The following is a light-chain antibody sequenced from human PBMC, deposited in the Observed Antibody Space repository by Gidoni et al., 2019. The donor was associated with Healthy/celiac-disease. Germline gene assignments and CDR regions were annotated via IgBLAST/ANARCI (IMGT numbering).Light chain of an antibody. V-gene: IGKV3-11*01. CDR1: QSVSSY. CDR3: QQRSNWPPG. J-gene: IGKJ2*03. Sequence: EIVLTQSPATLSLSPGERATLSCRASQSVSSYLAWYQQKPGQAPRLLIYDASNRATGIPARFSGSGSGTDFTLTISSLEPEDFAVYYCQQRSNWPPGFGQXTKLGIK. CDR2: DAS.